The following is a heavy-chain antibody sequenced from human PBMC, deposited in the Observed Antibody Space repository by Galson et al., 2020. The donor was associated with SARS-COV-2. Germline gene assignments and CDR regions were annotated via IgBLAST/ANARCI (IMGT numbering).Heavy chain of an antibody. CDR2: IDPSDSYT. CDR1: GYSFTSYW. Sequence: HGESLKISCKGSGYSFTSYWISWVRQMPGKGLERMGRIDPSDSYTNYSPSFQGHVTISADKSISTAYLQWSSLKASDTAMYYCARHPYYYYYMDVWGKGTTVTVSS. J-gene: IGHJ6*03. CDR3: ARHPYYYYYMDV. V-gene: IGHV5-10-1*01.